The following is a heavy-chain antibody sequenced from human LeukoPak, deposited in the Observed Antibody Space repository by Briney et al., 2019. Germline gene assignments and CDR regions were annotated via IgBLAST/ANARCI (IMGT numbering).Heavy chain of an antibody. CDR3: AVPFYDSSGYSDY. J-gene: IGHJ4*02. V-gene: IGHV1-18*04. CDR1: GYTFTGYY. CDR2: ISAYNGNT. D-gene: IGHD3-22*01. Sequence: GASVKVSCKASGYTFTGYYMHWVRQAPGQGLEWMGWISAYNGNTNYAQKLQGRVTMTTDTSTSTAYMELRSLRSDDTAVYYCAVPFYDSSGYSDYWGQGTLVTVSS.